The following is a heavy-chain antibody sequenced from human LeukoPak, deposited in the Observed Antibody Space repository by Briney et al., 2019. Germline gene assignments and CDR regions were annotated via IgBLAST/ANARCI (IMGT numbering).Heavy chain of an antibody. Sequence: GASGKVSCKASGYTFTGYYMHWVRQAPGQGLEWMGRINPNSGGTNYAQKFQGRVTMTRDTSISTAYMELSRLRSDDTAVYYCAGAAGTGTTPFDPWGQGTLVTVSS. CDR1: GYTFTGYY. CDR3: AGAAGTGTTPFDP. J-gene: IGHJ5*02. D-gene: IGHD1-7*01. CDR2: INPNSGGT. V-gene: IGHV1-2*06.